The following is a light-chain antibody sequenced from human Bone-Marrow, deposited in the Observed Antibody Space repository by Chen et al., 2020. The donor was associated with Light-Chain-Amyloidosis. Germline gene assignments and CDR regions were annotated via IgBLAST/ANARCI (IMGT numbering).Light chain of an antibody. CDR3: SSYTSSSDV. Sequence: QSALTQPDSVSGSPGQSIPISCTGTSSDVGGYNYVSWYQQHPGKAPKLMIYDVSNRPSGVSNRFSGSKSGNTASLTISGLQAEDEADYYCSSYTSSSDVFGTGTKVTVL. J-gene: IGLJ1*01. CDR1: SSDVGGYNY. CDR2: DVS. V-gene: IGLV2-14*01.